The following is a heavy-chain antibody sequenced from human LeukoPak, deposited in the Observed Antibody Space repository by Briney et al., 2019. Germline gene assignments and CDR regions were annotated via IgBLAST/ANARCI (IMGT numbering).Heavy chain of an antibody. CDR3: ARVILVDYYDSRAERAFDI. CDR1: GGTFSSYA. J-gene: IGHJ3*02. Sequence: SVKVSCKASGGTFSSYAISWVRQAPGQGLEWMGGIISIFGTANYAQKFQGRVTITADESTSTAYMELSSLRSEDTAVYYCARVILVDYYDSRAERAFDIWGQGTMVTASS. D-gene: IGHD3-22*01. V-gene: IGHV1-69*01. CDR2: IISIFGTA.